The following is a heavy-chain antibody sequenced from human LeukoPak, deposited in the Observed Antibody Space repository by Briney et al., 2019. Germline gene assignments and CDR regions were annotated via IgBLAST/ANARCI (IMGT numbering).Heavy chain of an antibody. V-gene: IGHV4-4*02. CDR3: ASSYGDYGVP. Sequence: PSGTLSLTCAVSGGSISTNNWWSWVRQPPGKGLEWIGEVSHSGSTNYNPSLKSRVTISVDNSKSQFSLRLSSVTAADTAVYYCASSYGDYGVPWGQGTLVTVSS. CDR2: VSHSGST. J-gene: IGHJ5*02. CDR1: GGSISTNNW. D-gene: IGHD4-17*01.